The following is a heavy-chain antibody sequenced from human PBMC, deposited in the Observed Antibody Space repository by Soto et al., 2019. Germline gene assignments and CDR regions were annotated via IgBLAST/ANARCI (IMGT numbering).Heavy chain of an antibody. Sequence: EVQLLESGGGLVQPGGSLRLACAASGFTFSSYAMSWVRQAPGKGLEWVSTISGSGERKYYADSVKGRFTISRDKSENTLSLQMNSLRAEDTAVYYCAKEGGYSSGWRDPWGQGTLVTVSS. J-gene: IGHJ5*02. V-gene: IGHV3-23*01. CDR2: ISGSGERK. CDR3: AKEGGYSSGWRDP. D-gene: IGHD6-19*01. CDR1: GFTFSSYA.